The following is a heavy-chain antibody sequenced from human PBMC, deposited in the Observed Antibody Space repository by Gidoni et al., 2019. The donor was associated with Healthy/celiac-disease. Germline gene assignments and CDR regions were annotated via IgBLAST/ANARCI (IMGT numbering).Heavy chain of an antibody. CDR3: VEMATSARQDYYYGMDV. CDR1: GFTFSSYE. J-gene: IGHJ6*02. D-gene: IGHD5-12*01. Sequence: EVQLVESGGGLVQPGGSLRLSCSASGFTFSSYEMNWVRQAPGQGLEWVSYISSSGSTIYDADSVKGRFTISRDNAKNSLYLQMNSRRAEDTAVYYCVEMATSARQDYYYGMDVWGQGTTVTVSS. V-gene: IGHV3-48*03. CDR2: ISSSGSTI.